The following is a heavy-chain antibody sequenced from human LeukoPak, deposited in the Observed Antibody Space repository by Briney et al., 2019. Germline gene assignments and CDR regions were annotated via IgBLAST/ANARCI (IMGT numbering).Heavy chain of an antibody. Sequence: GESLKISCKGSGYSFTTYWIGWVRQMPGKGLEWMGIIYPGDSDTTYSPSFQGQVTISADESITTAYLQWSSLKASDTAMYYCARTYCGGDCYSSYFDYWGQGTLVTVSS. V-gene: IGHV5-51*01. CDR1: GYSFTTYW. D-gene: IGHD2-21*02. J-gene: IGHJ4*02. CDR3: ARTYCGGDCYSSYFDY. CDR2: IYPGDSDT.